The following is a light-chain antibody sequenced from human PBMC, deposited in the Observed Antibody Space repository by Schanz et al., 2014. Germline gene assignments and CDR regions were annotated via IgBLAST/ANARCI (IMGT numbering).Light chain of an antibody. Sequence: DIQMPQSPSTLSASVGYRVTITCRASQPIGNLLAWYQQKPGKAPNLLIYDASSLEGGVPSRFSGSGSGTEFTLTINGLQPEDFATYYCQQNRAFGQGTKVEIK. CDR1: QPIGNL. CDR2: DAS. CDR3: QQNRA. J-gene: IGKJ1*01. V-gene: IGKV1-5*01.